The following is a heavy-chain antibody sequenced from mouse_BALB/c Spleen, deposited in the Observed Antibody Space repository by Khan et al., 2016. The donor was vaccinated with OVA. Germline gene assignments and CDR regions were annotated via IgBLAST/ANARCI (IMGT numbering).Heavy chain of an antibody. CDR2: IWAGGST. J-gene: IGHJ2*01. D-gene: IGHD1-3*01. CDR3: ARLEDI. Sequence: HLIASGPGLVAPSQSLSITCTVSGFSLTSYGVPWVRQPPGKGLEWLGVIWAGGSTNYNSALMSRLSISKDNSKSQVFLKMNSLQTDDTAMDYCARLEDIWGQGTTRTVTS. V-gene: IGHV2-9*02. CDR1: GFSLTSYG.